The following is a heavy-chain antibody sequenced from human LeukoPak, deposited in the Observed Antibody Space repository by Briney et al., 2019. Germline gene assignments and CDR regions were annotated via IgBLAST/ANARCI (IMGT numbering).Heavy chain of an antibody. CDR2: MYYSGST. CDR3: ARDPYYYDSSPRAHVIFDY. Sequence: PSETLSLTCTVSGDSITSYYWSWLRQPPGKGLEWIGYMYYSGSTNYYPSLKSRVTISVDTSKNQFSLKLSSVTAAVTAVYYCARDPYYYDSSPRAHVIFDYWGQGTLVTVSS. D-gene: IGHD3-22*01. V-gene: IGHV4-59*01. CDR1: GDSITSYY. J-gene: IGHJ4*02.